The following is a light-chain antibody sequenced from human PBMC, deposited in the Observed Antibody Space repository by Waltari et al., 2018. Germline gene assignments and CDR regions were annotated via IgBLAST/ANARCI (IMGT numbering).Light chain of an antibody. Sequence: SYVLAQPPSASVAPGKTATLTCEGSNIESKGVHWYQQRPGQAPVLVIYDDKDRPPGIPKRFSGSNSGNTATLTITGVEAGDEADYYCQVWDSGNDDVVFGGGTKLTV. CDR2: DDK. CDR3: QVWDSGNDDVV. J-gene: IGLJ2*01. V-gene: IGLV3-21*04. CDR1: NIESKG.